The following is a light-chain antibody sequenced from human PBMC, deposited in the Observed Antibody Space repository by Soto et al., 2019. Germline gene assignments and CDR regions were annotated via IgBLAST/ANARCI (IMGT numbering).Light chain of an antibody. J-gene: IGKJ4*01. CDR2: AAS. Sequence: DIQLTQSPSFLSASIGDRVTITCRASQAMSNFLAWYQQKPGEAPKLLISAASTLRGGVPSRFSDSGSGTEFTLTISSLQPEDFATYYCQQLKSYPLTFGGGTKVEIK. CDR3: QQLKSYPLT. V-gene: IGKV1-9*01. CDR1: QAMSNF.